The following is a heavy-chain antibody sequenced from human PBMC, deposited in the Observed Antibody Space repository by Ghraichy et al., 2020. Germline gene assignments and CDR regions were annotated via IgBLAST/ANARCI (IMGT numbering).Heavy chain of an antibody. J-gene: IGHJ5*02. CDR2: IYWDDDK. CDR3: AHSLAYDFWSGYNWFDP. CDR1: GFSLSTSGVG. Sequence: SGPTLVKPTQTLTLTCTFSGFSLSTSGVGVGWIRQPPGKALEWLALIYWDDDKRYSSSLKSRLTITKDTSKNQVVLTMTNMDPVDTATYYCAHSLAYDFWSGYNWFDPWGQGTLVTVSS. V-gene: IGHV2-5*02. D-gene: IGHD3-3*01.